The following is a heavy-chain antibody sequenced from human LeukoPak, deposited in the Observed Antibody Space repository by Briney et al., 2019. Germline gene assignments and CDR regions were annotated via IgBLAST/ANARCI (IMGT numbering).Heavy chain of an antibody. CDR3: SAEPQDYYDSSGYSDY. CDR2: IYTSGST. J-gene: IGHJ4*02. CDR1: GGSISSGSYY. Sequence: SQTLSLTCTVSGGSISSGSYYWSWIRRPAGKGLEWIGRIYTSGSTNYNPSLKSRVTISVDTSKNQFSLKLSSVTAADTAVYYCSAEPQDYYDSSGYSDYWGQGTLVTVSS. D-gene: IGHD3-22*01. V-gene: IGHV4-61*02.